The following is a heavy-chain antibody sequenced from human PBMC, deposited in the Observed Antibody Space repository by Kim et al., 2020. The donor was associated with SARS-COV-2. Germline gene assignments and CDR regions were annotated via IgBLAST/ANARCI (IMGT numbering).Heavy chain of an antibody. CDR3: VRDPWATATTKGAYDI. D-gene: IGHD1-1*01. Sequence: GGSLRLSCAASGFTFDMYTMDWVRQAPGKGLEWVSSISDSSTYISYADSVKGRFTISRDNARNSVFLQMTSLRAEDTAVYYCVRDPWATATTKGAYDIWGQGTMVTVSS. CDR2: ISDSSTYI. V-gene: IGHV3-21*01. J-gene: IGHJ3*02. CDR1: GFTFDMYT.